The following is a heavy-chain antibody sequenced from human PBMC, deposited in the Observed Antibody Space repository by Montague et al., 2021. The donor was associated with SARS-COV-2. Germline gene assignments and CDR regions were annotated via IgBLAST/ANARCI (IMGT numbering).Heavy chain of an antibody. Sequence: SLRLSCAASGFIVSSYEINWVRQAPGKGPEWISYISARGGAIYYADTVVGRFTISRDNAKNSLYLQMNSLRAEDTAVYYCVKHRHSAPGEDYNGGDGSDVWGQGTTVTVSS. J-gene: IGHJ6*02. D-gene: IGHD3-10*01. V-gene: IGHV3-48*03. CDR3: VKHRHSAPGEDYNGGDGSDV. CDR1: GFIVSSYE. CDR2: ISARGGAI.